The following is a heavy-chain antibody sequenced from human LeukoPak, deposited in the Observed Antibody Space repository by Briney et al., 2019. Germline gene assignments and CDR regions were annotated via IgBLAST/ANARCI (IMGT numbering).Heavy chain of an antibody. J-gene: IGHJ6*03. CDR2: INPNSGGT. CDR3: ARDSSTSLSYYYMDV. V-gene: IGHV1-2*02. D-gene: IGHD2-2*01. CDR1: GYTFTGYY. Sequence: ASVKVSCKASGYTFTGYYMHWVRQAPGQGLEWMGWINPNSGGTNYAQKFQGRVTMTRDTSISTAYMELSRLRSDDTAVYYCARDSSTSLSYYYMDVWGKGTTVTVSS.